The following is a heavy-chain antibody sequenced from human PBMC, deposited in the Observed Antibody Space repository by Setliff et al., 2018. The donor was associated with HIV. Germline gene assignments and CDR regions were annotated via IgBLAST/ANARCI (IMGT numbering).Heavy chain of an antibody. CDR1: GGSISSTNW. CDR2: IYHGGST. J-gene: IGHJ5*02. V-gene: IGHV4-4*02. D-gene: IGHD2-8*01. CDR3: ARALMGRWFDP. Sequence: SETLSLTCAVSGGSISSTNWWSWVRQPPGKGLEWIGEIYHGGSTNYNPPLNSRVTISVDKSNNQFSLRLSSVTAADTAVYYCARALMGRWFDPWGQGTLVTVSS.